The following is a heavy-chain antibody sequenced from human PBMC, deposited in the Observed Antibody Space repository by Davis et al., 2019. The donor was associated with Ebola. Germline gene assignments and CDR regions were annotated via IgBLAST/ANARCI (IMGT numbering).Heavy chain of an antibody. V-gene: IGHV3-15*01. CDR3: TTSGIWGHDY. CDR1: GFTFTAAW. J-gene: IGHJ4*02. D-gene: IGHD3-16*01. CDR2: IKSKTEGETI. Sequence: GESLKISCAASGFTFTAAWMSWVRQAPGKGLEWVGRIKSKTEGETIDYAAPVKGRFTISRDDSKNTLYLQMNSLKTEDTAVYYCTTSGIWGHDYWGQGTLVTVSS.